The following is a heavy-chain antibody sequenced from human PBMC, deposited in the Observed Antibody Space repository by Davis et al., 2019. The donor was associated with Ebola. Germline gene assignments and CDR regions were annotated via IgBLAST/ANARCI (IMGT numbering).Heavy chain of an antibody. Sequence: GGSRRLSCAASGFTFRSYAMSWVRQAPGKGLEWVSAMSGSGGSTYYADSVKGRFTISRDNSKNTLYLQMNSLRAEDTAVYYCARDATFYYDSSGYFHWGQGTLVTVSS. V-gene: IGHV3-23*01. CDR3: ARDATFYYDSSGYFH. CDR1: GFTFRSYA. D-gene: IGHD3-22*01. J-gene: IGHJ4*02. CDR2: MSGSGGST.